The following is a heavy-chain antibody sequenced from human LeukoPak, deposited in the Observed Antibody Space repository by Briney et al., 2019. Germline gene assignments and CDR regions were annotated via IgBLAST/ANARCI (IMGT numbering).Heavy chain of an antibody. J-gene: IGHJ6*03. Sequence: GVSLRLSCAASGFTFSSYSMNWLRHAPGKGLEWVANIKQDGSEKYYVDSVEGRFTISRDNAKNSLYLQMNSLRDEDTAVYYCARDRGYSSSGRFPGDYYYYMDVWGKGTTVTISS. CDR1: GFTFSSYS. V-gene: IGHV3-7*01. CDR2: IKQDGSEK. D-gene: IGHD6-13*01. CDR3: ARDRGYSSSGRFPGDYYYYMDV.